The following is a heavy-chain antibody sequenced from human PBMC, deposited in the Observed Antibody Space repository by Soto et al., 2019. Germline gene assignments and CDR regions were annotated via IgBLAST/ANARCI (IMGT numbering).Heavy chain of an antibody. CDR2: INPSGRTI. CDR1: GFTFSXXX. Sequence: GSLRLSCVAXGFTFSXXXXXXIRQAPGKGPEWIAVINPSGRTISYADSVKGRFTISRDNSKXXXYLQMNSLRAEDTAVYYCARPPVXXXVVPPDYXGXXXXVTVSS. V-gene: IGHV3-48*01. D-gene: IGHD2-15*01. CDR3: ARPPVXXXVVPPDY. J-gene: IGHJ4*01.